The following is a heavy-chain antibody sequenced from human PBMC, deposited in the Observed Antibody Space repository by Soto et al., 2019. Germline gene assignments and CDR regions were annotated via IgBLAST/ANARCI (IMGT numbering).Heavy chain of an antibody. V-gene: IGHV3-23*01. CDR3: VKDRAFRTVAGTDH. Sequence: EVLLLESGGGLVQPGGSLRLSCVTSGFTFRSYGMNWVRQAPGGGLEWVANIIGSGDSTSYADSVKGRFTISRDNSQNTLFLQMDRLRVDDTAKYYCVKDRAFRTVAGTDHWGQGALVTVSS. D-gene: IGHD6-19*01. J-gene: IGHJ4*02. CDR1: GFTFRSYG. CDR2: IIGSGDST.